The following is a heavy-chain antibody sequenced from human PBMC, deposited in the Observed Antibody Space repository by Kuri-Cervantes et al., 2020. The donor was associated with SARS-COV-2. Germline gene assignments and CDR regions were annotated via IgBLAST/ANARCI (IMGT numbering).Heavy chain of an antibody. J-gene: IGHJ5*02. D-gene: IGHD2-2*01. CDR2: IYHSGST. CDR1: GGSFSGYY. CDR3: ARVGGYCSSTSCRNNWFDP. V-gene: IGHV4-38-2*01. Sequence: SETLSLTCAVYGGSFSGYYWGWIRQPPGEGLEWIGSIYHSGSTYYNPSLKSRVTISVDTSKNQFSLKLSSVTAADTAVYYCARVGGYCSSTSCRNNWFDPWGQGTLVTVSS.